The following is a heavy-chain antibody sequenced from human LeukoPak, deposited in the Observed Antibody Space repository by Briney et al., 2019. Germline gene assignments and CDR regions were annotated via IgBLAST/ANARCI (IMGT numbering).Heavy chain of an antibody. CDR2: ISAYNGNT. CDR1: GYTFTSYG. Sequence: ASVKVSCKASGYTFTSYGISWVRQAPGQGLEWMGWISAYNGNTNYAQKLQGRVTMTTDTSTSTAYMELRSLRSDDTVVYYCAKEVTGTTAFTFDYWGQGTLVTVSS. CDR3: AKEVTGTTAFTFDY. V-gene: IGHV1-18*01. D-gene: IGHD1-7*01. J-gene: IGHJ4*02.